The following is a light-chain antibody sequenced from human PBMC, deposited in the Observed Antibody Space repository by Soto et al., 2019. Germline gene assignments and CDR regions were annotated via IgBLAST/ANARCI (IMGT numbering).Light chain of an antibody. CDR3: QRYGSSPLIT. J-gene: IGKJ5*01. CDR1: QSVSSSS. Sequence: VLYQSPGTLSLSPGERDTLSCRASQSVSSSSLAWYQQRPGQAPRLLIYGTSSRATGIPDRFSGSGSGTDFTLTISRLEPEDFAVYFCQRYGSSPLITFGQGTLLEIK. CDR2: GTS. V-gene: IGKV3-20*01.